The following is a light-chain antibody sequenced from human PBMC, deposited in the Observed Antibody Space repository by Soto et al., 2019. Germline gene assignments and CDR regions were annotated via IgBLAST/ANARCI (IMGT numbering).Light chain of an antibody. CDR2: DAS. Sequence: ESVLAQSPGTLSLSPGERATLSCRASQSVSSSYLGWYQQKPGQAPRPLIFDASSRATGIPDRFSGSGSESDFTLTITRLEPEDFAVYYCQQYSNSAWTFGQGTRVEIK. J-gene: IGKJ1*01. CDR3: QQYSNSAWT. CDR1: QSVSSSY. V-gene: IGKV3-20*01.